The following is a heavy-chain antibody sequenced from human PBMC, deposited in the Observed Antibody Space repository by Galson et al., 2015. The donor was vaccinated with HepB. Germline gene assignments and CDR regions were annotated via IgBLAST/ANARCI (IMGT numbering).Heavy chain of an antibody. Sequence: SLRLSCATSGFTAVSTCLSWVRQAPGKGLEWVSIIYSSGRTFYADAVKGRFTISRDDSTNSIYLEMNSLRPEDTAVYYCARDRGRQAYYFDYWGQGTLVTVSS. V-gene: IGHV3-53*01. J-gene: IGHJ4*02. D-gene: IGHD3-16*01. CDR2: IYSSGRT. CDR3: ARDRGRQAYYFDY. CDR1: GFTAVSTC.